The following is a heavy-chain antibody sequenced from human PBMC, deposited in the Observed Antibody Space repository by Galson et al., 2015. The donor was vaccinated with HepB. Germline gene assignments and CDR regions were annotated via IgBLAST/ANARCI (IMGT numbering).Heavy chain of an antibody. CDR2: IIPMIDDA. Sequence: SVKVSCKASGGTFSSSAFGWIRRAPGQGLEWMGRIIPMIDDAIYAQKFQGRITITADISTSTAYMDLSGLRFEDSAVYYCARSTSGPNGGEGNFEFWGQGTLVTVSS. CDR1: GGTFSSSA. J-gene: IGHJ4*02. CDR3: ARSTSGPNGGEGNFEF. D-gene: IGHD4/OR15-4a*01. V-gene: IGHV1-69*04.